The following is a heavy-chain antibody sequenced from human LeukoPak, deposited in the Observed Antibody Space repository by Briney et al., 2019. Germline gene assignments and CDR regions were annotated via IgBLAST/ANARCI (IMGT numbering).Heavy chain of an antibody. J-gene: IGHJ4*02. CDR1: GYTFTTYW. Sequence: GESLKISCKGSGYTFTTYWIGWVRQMPGKGLEWMGVVYPGDSDTRYSPSFQGQVTISADKSISTAYLQWNSLEASDTAMYYCARRSTTRSPFDYWGQGTLVTVSS. D-gene: IGHD2/OR15-2a*01. CDR3: ARRSTTRSPFDY. V-gene: IGHV5-51*01. CDR2: VYPGDSDT.